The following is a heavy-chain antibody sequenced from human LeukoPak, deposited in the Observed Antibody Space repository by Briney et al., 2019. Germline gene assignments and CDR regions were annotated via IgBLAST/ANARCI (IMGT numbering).Heavy chain of an antibody. CDR3: AREITGRVVAKGGMDV. CDR1: GFTFSSYS. J-gene: IGHJ6*02. CDR2: ISSSSSYI. V-gene: IGHV3-21*01. D-gene: IGHD1-14*01. Sequence: NPGGSLRLSCAASGFTFSSYSMNCVRQAPGKGLEWGSSISSSSSYIYYADSVKGRFTISRDNAKNSLYLQMNSLRAEDTAVYYCAREITGRVVAKGGMDVWGQGTTVTVSS.